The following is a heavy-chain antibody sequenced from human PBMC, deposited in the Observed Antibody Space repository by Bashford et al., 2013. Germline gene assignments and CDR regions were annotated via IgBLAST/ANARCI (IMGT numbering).Heavy chain of an antibody. CDR3: ARDGPVVGVWNAFDV. J-gene: IGHJ3*01. V-gene: IGHV1-2*02. CDR2: IDPNSGDT. CDR1: GYTFSDYY. D-gene: IGHD1-26*01. Sequence: ASVKVSCKASGYTFSDYYLHWVRQAPGEGLEWMGWIDPNSGDTTYAQKFQGRVTMTRDTSISTAYMELSSLRSDDTAVYFCARDGPVVGVWNAFDVWGQGTVVTVSS.